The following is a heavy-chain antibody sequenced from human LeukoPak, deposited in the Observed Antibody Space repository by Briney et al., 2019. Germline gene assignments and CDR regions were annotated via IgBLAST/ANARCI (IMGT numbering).Heavy chain of an antibody. CDR2: ITSSGTYT. Sequence: GGSLRLSCADSGFTFSNYNMNWVRQAPGKAMEWVSSITSSGTYTFYADSVKGRFTISRDNAKNSLYLQMDSLGPEDTAVYYCARDGGNGYNPFDYWGQGTLVTVSS. CDR3: ARDGGNGYNPFDY. J-gene: IGHJ4*02. V-gene: IGHV3-21*01. D-gene: IGHD5-24*01. CDR1: GFTFSNYN.